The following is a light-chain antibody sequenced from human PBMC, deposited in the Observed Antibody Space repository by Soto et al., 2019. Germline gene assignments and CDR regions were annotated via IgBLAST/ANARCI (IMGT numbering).Light chain of an antibody. CDR3: LQHSSYPLIT. Sequence: DIQLTQSPSFLSASVGDRVTITCRASQGISSYLAWYQQKPGKAPKLLIYAASTLQSGVPSRFSGSGSGTEFTLTISSLQPEDFATYYCLQHSSYPLITFGQGTRLEIK. CDR1: QGISSY. V-gene: IGKV1-9*01. J-gene: IGKJ5*01. CDR2: AAS.